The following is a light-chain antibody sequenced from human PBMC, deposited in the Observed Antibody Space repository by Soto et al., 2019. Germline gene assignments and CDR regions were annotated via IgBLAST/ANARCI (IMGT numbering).Light chain of an antibody. CDR2: DVS. Sequence: QSALTQPASVSGSPGQSITISCTGTSSDVGGYNYVSWYQQHPGKAPKLMIYDVSNRPSGVSNRFSGSKSGNTASLTISGLQPEDEADYYCSSYTGSSTPYVFGTGTQLTVL. V-gene: IGLV2-14*01. CDR3: SSYTGSSTPYV. J-gene: IGLJ1*01. CDR1: SSDVGGYNY.